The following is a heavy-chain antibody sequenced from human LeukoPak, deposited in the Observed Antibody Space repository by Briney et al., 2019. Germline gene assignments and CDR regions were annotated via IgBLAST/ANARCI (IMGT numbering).Heavy chain of an antibody. V-gene: IGHV3-21*01. Sequence: GGSLRLSCEASGFTFDDYGMNWVRQAPGKGLEWVSCISSSSSYIYYADSVKGRFTISRDNSKNTLYLQMNSLRAEDTAVYYCAKDRITMVRGVFFDYWGQGTLVTVSS. CDR3: AKDRITMVRGVFFDY. CDR1: GFTFDDYG. CDR2: ISSSSSYI. J-gene: IGHJ4*02. D-gene: IGHD3-10*01.